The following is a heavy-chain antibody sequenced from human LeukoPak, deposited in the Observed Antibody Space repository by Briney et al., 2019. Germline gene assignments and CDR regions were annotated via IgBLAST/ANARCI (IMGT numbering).Heavy chain of an antibody. CDR2: ISWNSGSI. CDR3: AKSIGYYYGSSGYYYFDY. CDR1: GFTFDDYA. J-gene: IGHJ4*02. Sequence: GGSLRLSCAASGFTFDDYAMHWVRQAPGKCLEWASGISWNSGSIGYADSVKGRFTISRDNAKNSLYLQMYSLRAEDTALYYCAKSIGYYYGSSGYYYFDYWGQGTLVTVSS. D-gene: IGHD3-22*01. V-gene: IGHV3-9*01.